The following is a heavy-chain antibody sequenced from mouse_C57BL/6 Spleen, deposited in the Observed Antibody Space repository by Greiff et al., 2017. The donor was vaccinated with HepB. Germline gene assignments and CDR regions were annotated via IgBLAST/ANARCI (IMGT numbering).Heavy chain of an antibody. Sequence: QVQLQQSGAELARPGASVKLSCKASGYTFTSYGISWVKQRTGQGLEWIGEIYPRSGNTYYNEKFKGKATLTADKSSSTAYMELRSLTSEDSAVYFCAAQATSGRDYWGQGTTLTVSS. CDR3: AAQATSGRDY. D-gene: IGHD3-2*02. V-gene: IGHV1-81*01. CDR1: GYTFTSYG. J-gene: IGHJ2*01. CDR2: IYPRSGNT.